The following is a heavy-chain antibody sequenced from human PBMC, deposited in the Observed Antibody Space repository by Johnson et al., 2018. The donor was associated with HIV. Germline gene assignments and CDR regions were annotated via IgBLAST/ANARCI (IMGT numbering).Heavy chain of an antibody. CDR1: GFTFSDYY. D-gene: IGHD6-6*01. Sequence: QVQLVESGGGLVKPGGSLRLSCAASGFTFSDYYMSWIRQAPGKGLEWVSDIVGSGCTIYYADSVKGRFTISRDNAKNALYLQMNSLRAEDTAVYYCARDRAPVYSSSSTPFDALDIWGQGTVVSVSS. V-gene: IGHV3-11*04. CDR2: IVGSGCTI. J-gene: IGHJ3*02. CDR3: ARDRAPVYSSSSTPFDALDI.